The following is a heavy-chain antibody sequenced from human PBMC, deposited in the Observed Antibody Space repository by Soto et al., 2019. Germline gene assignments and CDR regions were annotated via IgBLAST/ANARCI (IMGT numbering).Heavy chain of an antibody. Sequence: GGSLRLSCAASGFTFSSYGMHWVRQAPGKGLEWVAVISYDGSNKYYADSVKGRFTISRDNSKNTLYLQMNSLRAEDTAVYYCAKWGRAAAGIDYYYYGMDVWGQGTTVTDSS. CDR1: GFTFSSYG. V-gene: IGHV3-30*18. CDR3: AKWGRAAAGIDYYYYGMDV. J-gene: IGHJ6*02. CDR2: ISYDGSNK. D-gene: IGHD6-13*01.